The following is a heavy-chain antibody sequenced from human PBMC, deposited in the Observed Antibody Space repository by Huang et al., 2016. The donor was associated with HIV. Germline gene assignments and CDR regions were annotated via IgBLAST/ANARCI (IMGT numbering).Heavy chain of an antibody. CDR2: ISRSSSYI. V-gene: IGHV3-21*01. J-gene: IGHJ4*02. D-gene: IGHD6-19*01. Sequence: EVQLVESGGGLVKPGGSLRLSCAASGFTFSSYSMNWVLQAPVKGLEWVSSISRSSSYIYYAASVKGRFTISRDNAKNSLYLQMNSLRAEDTAVYDCASAVAGTLVDYWGQGTLVTVSS. CDR1: GFTFSSYS. CDR3: ASAVAGTLVDY.